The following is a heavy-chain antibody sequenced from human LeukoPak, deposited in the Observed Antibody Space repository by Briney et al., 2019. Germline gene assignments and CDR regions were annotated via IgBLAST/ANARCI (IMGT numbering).Heavy chain of an antibody. Sequence: GASVKVSCKASGYTFTSYGISWVRQAPGQGLEWMGWISAYNGNTNYAQKLQGRVTMTTDTSTSTAYMELRSLRSDDTAVYYCARDVTNFWSGYSEYYFDYWGQGTLVTVSS. V-gene: IGHV1-18*01. D-gene: IGHD3-3*01. J-gene: IGHJ4*02. CDR2: ISAYNGNT. CDR1: GYTFTSYG. CDR3: ARDVTNFWSGYSEYYFDY.